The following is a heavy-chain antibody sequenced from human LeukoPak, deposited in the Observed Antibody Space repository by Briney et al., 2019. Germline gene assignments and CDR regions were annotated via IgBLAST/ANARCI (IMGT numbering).Heavy chain of an antibody. D-gene: IGHD3-9*01. CDR1: GGSVSSTSYY. J-gene: IGHJ4*02. V-gene: IGHV4-39*01. CDR3: ARLAIRYFDWNAWYFDS. Sequence: SETLSLTCTVSGGSVSSTSYYWGWLRQPPGKGLEWIGSIYYSGSTHYNSSLKSRLTISVDTSKNQFSLKLSSVTAADTAVYYCARLAIRYFDWNAWYFDSWGQGTLVTVSS. CDR2: IYYSGST.